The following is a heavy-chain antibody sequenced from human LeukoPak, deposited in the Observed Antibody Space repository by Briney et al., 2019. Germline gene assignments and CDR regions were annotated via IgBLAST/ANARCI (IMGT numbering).Heavy chain of an antibody. Sequence: GGSLRLSCAASGFTFSDYYMSWIRQAPGKGLEWVSVVYSGGSRYYADSVSGRFTISRDNSKNTLYLQMNSLRAEDTAVYYCARLTGNHFDYWGQGTLVTVSS. V-gene: IGHV3-66*04. J-gene: IGHJ4*02. CDR3: ARLTGNHFDY. CDR1: GFTFSDYY. CDR2: VYSGGSR. D-gene: IGHD1-14*01.